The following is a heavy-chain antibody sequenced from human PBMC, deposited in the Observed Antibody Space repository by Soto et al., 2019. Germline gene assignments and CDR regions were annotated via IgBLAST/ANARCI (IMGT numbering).Heavy chain of an antibody. CDR3: ARDVDGYNFGPFDY. CDR2: ISSGSSNI. V-gene: IGHV3-21*01. J-gene: IGHJ4*02. CDR1: GFTFSSYS. D-gene: IGHD5-12*01. Sequence: VGSLRLSCAASGFTFSSYSMNWVRQAPGKGLEWVSFISSGSSNIYYADSVKGRFTISRDNAKNSLCLQMDSLRAEDTAVYYCARDVDGYNFGPFDYWGQGTLVTVSS.